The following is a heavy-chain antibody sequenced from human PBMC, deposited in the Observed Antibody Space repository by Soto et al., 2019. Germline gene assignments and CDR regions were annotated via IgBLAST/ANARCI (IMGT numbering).Heavy chain of an antibody. V-gene: IGHV3-30*18. CDR3: AKDEYVVVVAAYAFDI. CDR1: GFTFSSYG. CDR2: ISYDGSSK. Sequence: GGSLRLSCAASGFTFSSYGMHWVRQAPGKGLEWVAVISYDGSSKYYADSVKGRFTISRDNSKNTLYLQMNSLRAEDTAVYYCAKDEYVVVVAAYAFDIWGQGTMVTVSS. J-gene: IGHJ3*02. D-gene: IGHD2-15*01.